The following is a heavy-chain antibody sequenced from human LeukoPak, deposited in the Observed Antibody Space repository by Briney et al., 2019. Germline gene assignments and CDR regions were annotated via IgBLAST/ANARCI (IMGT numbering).Heavy chain of an antibody. Sequence: GRSLRLSCAASGFTFSIFGIHWVRQAPGKGLEWVAAISPDGNREYYTESVKGRFTVSRDNSNNMIYLQINSLRGGDSAVYYCAKINNVDDFWGQGTLVTVSS. CDR2: ISPDGNRE. D-gene: IGHD1/OR15-1a*01. J-gene: IGHJ4*02. V-gene: IGHV3-30*18. CDR3: AKINNVDDF. CDR1: GFTFSIFG.